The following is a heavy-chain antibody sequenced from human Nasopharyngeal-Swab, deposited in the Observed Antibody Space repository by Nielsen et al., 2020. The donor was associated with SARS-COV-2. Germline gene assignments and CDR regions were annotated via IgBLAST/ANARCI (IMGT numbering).Heavy chain of an antibody. J-gene: IGHJ3*02. D-gene: IGHD1-26*01. Sequence: SETLSLTCTVSGGSISSSSYYWGWIRQPPGKGLEWIGSIYYSGSTYYNPSLKSRVTISVDTSKNQFSLKLSSVTAADTAMYYCARPRIVGATTDAFDIWGQGTMVTVSS. CDR3: ARPRIVGATTDAFDI. V-gene: IGHV4-39*01. CDR2: IYYSGST. CDR1: GGSISSSSYY.